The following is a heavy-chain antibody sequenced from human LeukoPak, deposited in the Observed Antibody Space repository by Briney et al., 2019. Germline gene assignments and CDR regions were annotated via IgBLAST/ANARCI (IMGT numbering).Heavy chain of an antibody. CDR3: ARKVPADLYYFDY. CDR2: IYYSGST. J-gene: IGHJ4*02. CDR1: GGSISSGGYY. D-gene: IGHD2-2*01. V-gene: IGHV4-31*03. Sequence: SETLSLTCTVSGGSISSGGYYWSWIRQHPGKGLEWIGYIYYSGSTYYNPSLKSRVTISVDTSKNQFSLRLSSVTAADTAVYYCARKVPADLYYFDYWGQGTLVTVSS.